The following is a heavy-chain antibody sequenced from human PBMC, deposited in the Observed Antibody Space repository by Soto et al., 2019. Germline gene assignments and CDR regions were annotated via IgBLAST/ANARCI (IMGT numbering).Heavy chain of an antibody. J-gene: IGHJ4*02. CDR1: GFTFSSYA. Sequence: GGSLRLSCSASGFTFSSYAMHWVRQAPGKGLEYVSAISSNGGSTYYADSVKGRFTISRDNSKNTLYLQMSSLRAEDTAVYYCVKDLHCSSTSCKLFDYWGQGTLVTVSS. CDR3: VKDLHCSSTSCKLFDY. V-gene: IGHV3-64D*06. D-gene: IGHD2-2*01. CDR2: ISSNGGST.